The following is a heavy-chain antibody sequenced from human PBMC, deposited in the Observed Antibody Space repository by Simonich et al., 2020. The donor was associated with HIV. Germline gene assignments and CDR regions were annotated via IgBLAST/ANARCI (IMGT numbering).Heavy chain of an antibody. CDR2: INNSGSI. D-gene: IGHD6-6*01. J-gene: IGHJ4*02. V-gene: IGHV4-34*01. CDR1: GGSFSGYY. CDR3: ARNGIAARPDTSEVDY. Sequence: QVQLQQWGAGLLKPSETLSLTCAVYGGSFSGYYWSWIRQPPGKGLEWIAKINNSGSIYYTPSLKGRVTISVDTSKSQFSLKVSSVTAADTAVYYCARNGIAARPDTSEVDYWGQGTLVTVSS.